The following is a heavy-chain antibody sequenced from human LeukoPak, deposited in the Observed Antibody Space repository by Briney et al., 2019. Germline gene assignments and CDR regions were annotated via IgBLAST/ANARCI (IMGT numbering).Heavy chain of an antibody. J-gene: IGHJ4*02. D-gene: IGHD5-18*01. Sequence: PGGSLRLSCAASGFSFSDNYMSWIRQAPGKGLEWVSYISGSGSNIYYGDSVKGRFNISRDNAKNSLYLQMNSLRAEDTAVYYCARTGVTDFDYWGQGTLVTVSS. CDR1: GFSFSDNY. CDR2: ISGSGSNI. CDR3: ARTGVTDFDY. V-gene: IGHV3-11*04.